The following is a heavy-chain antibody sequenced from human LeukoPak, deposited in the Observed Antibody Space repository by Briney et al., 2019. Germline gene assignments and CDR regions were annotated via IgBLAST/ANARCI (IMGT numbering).Heavy chain of an antibody. CDR1: GGSISSYY. Sequence: KASETLSLTCTVSGGSISSYYRSWIRQPPGKGLEWIGYIYYSGSTNYNPSLKSRVTISVDTSKNQFSLKLSSVTAADTAVYYCARDPSAGAISLDFWGQGILVTVSS. J-gene: IGHJ4*02. V-gene: IGHV4-59*01. CDR3: ARDPSAGAISLDF. CDR2: IYYSGST. D-gene: IGHD4/OR15-4a*01.